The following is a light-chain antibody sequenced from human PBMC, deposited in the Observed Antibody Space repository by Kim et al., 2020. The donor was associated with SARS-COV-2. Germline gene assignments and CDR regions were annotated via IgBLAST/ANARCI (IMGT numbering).Light chain of an antibody. Sequence: VPISCPGASRDLGAFNYVSWYPNSPGKAPKLMIYEVTLRPPGVPDRFSGSKSGNTASLTVSGLQADDEADYYCSSYAGSSDWVFGGGTQLTVL. V-gene: IGLV2-8*01. CDR1: SRDLGAFNY. CDR3: SSYAGSSDWV. CDR2: EVT. J-gene: IGLJ3*02.